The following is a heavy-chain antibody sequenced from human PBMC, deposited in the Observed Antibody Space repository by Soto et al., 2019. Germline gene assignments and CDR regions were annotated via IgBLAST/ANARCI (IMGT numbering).Heavy chain of an antibody. V-gene: IGHV3-33*01. D-gene: IGHD2-15*01. CDR3: ARDAAWYLDF. J-gene: IGHJ4*02. Sequence: QVQLVESGGGVVQPGRSLRLSCAASGFSFDSFGIHWIRQAPGKGLEWVAMIWHDGTQTYYADSVRGRFTISRDNSENTVYLQMNSLRAEDTAVYYCARDAAWYLDFWGQGTLVTVSS. CDR1: GFSFDSFG. CDR2: IWHDGTQT.